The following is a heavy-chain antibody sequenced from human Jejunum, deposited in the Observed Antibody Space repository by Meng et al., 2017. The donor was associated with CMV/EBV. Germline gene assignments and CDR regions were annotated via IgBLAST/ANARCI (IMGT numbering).Heavy chain of an antibody. CDR1: GFSPSTSGEG. CDR3: AHFVGGYYPSRPDY. V-gene: IGHV2-5*02. CDR2: IYRGDDK. Sequence: QITLKESCPTLVKPPQTLTLTCSFSGFSPSTSGEGVGWIRQPPGKALEWLALIYRGDDKRYSPSLNSRLTIAKDTSKNEVVLTLTNMGPIDTGTYYCAHFVGGYYPSRPDYWGQGTLVTVSS. J-gene: IGHJ4*02. D-gene: IGHD1-26*01.